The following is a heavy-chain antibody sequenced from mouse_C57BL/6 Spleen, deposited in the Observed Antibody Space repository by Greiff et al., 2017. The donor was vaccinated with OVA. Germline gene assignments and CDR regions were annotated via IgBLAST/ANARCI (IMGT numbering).Heavy chain of an antibody. D-gene: IGHD1-1*01. Sequence: QVQLQQSGPELVKPGASVKISCKASGYAFSSSWMNWVKQRPGKGLEWIGRIYPGDGDTNYNGKFKGKATLTADKSSSTAYMQLSSLTSEDSAVYFCAREGVVAMDYWGQGTTLTVSS. CDR3: AREGVVAMDY. CDR2: IYPGDGDT. J-gene: IGHJ2*01. V-gene: IGHV1-82*01. CDR1: GYAFSSSW.